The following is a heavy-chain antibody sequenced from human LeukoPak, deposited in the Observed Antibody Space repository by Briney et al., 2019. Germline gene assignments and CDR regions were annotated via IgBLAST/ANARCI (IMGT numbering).Heavy chain of an antibody. CDR1: GGSISSYH. J-gene: IGHJ4*02. CDR2: IYYSGST. D-gene: IGHD3-22*01. CDR3: ARVEKSENYYDSSGYYGY. Sequence: SETLSLTCTVSGGSISSYHWSWIRQPPGKGLELIGYIYYSGSTNYNPSLKSRVTISVDTSKNQFSLKLSSVTAADTAVYYCARVEKSENYYDSSGYYGYWGQGTLVTVSS. V-gene: IGHV4-59*01.